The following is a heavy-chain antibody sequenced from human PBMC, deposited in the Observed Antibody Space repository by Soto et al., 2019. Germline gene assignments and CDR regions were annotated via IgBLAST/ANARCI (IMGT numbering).Heavy chain of an antibody. V-gene: IGHV1-69*01. CDR3: ARTEAYYYDSSGYYTLGY. D-gene: IGHD3-22*01. CDR1: EGTFSSYA. CDR2: IIPIFGTA. Sequence: QVQLVQSGAEVKKPGSWGKVSCKASEGTFSSYAISWVGQAPGQGLEGMGGIIPIFGTANYAQKFQGRVTITADESTSTAYMELSSLRSEDTAVYYCARTEAYYYDSSGYYTLGYWGQGTLVTVSS. J-gene: IGHJ4*02.